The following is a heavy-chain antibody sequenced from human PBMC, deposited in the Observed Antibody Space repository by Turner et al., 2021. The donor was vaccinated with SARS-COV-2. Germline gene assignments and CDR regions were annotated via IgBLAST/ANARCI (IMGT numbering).Heavy chain of an antibody. CDR3: ARQSSGWYLPYFDY. Sequence: QVQLQESGPGLVKPSETLSLTRTVSGGSISSYYWSWIRQPPGKGREWIGYIYYSGSTNYNPSLKSRVTISVDTSKNQFSLKLSSVTAADTAVYYCARQSSGWYLPYFDYWGQGTLVTVSS. CDR2: IYYSGST. J-gene: IGHJ4*02. D-gene: IGHD6-19*01. CDR1: GGSISSYY. V-gene: IGHV4-59*08.